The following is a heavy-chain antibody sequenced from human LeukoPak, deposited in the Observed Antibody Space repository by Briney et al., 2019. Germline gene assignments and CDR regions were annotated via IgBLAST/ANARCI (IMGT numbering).Heavy chain of an antibody. CDR1: GYSISSGYY. J-gene: IGHJ4*02. V-gene: IGHV4-38-2*02. Sequence: SETLSLTCTVSGYSISSGYYWGWIRQPPGKGLEWIGSIYHSGSTYYNPSLKSRVTISVDTSKNQFSLKLSSVTAADTAVYYCARLSQTPAYYYTSGYYHLAYWGQGTLVTVSS. CDR3: ARLSQTPAYYYTSGYYHLAY. D-gene: IGHD3-22*01. CDR2: IYHSGST.